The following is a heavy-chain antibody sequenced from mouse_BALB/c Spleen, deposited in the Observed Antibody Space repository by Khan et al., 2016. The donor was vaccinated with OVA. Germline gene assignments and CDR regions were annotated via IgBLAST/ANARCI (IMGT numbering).Heavy chain of an antibody. J-gene: IGHJ3*01. V-gene: IGHV3-2*02. Sequence: VQLKESGPGLVKPSQSLSLTCTVTGYSITSDYAWNWIRQFPGNKLEWMGYISYSGSTTYNPSLKSRISITRDTSKNQFFLQLNSVTTEDTATYYVARWFTYWGQGTLVTVSA. CDR2: ISYSGST. CDR1: GYSITSDYA. CDR3: ARWFTY.